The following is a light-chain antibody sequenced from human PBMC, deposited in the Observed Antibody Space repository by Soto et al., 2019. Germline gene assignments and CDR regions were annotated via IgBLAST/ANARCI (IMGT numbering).Light chain of an antibody. J-gene: IGLJ1*01. CDR1: SSDVVGYDY. CDR3: SSHTSTSTPPYV. Sequence: QSVLTQPASVSRSPGQSITISCTGTSSDVVGYDYVSWYQHHPGEAPKLMIYDVSNRPSGVSNRFSGSKSGNTASLTISGLQAEDEADYYCSSHTSTSTPPYVFGTGTKVTVL. V-gene: IGLV2-14*03. CDR2: DVS.